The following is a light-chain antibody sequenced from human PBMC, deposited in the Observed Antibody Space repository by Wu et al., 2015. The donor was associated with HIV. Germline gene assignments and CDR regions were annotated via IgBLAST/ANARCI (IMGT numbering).Light chain of an antibody. V-gene: IGKV3-20*01. J-gene: IGKJ2*03. CDR2: GAS. CDR3: QQYVSSPYS. CDR1: QSVSSNY. Sequence: EIVLTQSPGTLSLSPGERATLSCRASQSVSSNYLAWYQQKPGQAPRLLIYGASSRATGIPDRFSGSGSGTDFTLTISRLEPEDFAVYHCQQYVSSPYSFGQGTKLEIK.